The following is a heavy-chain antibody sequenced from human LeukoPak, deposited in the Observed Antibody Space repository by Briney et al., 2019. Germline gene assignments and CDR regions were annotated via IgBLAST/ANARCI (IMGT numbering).Heavy chain of an antibody. CDR2: IGTAGDT. CDR3: ARVAKERVGGVYYFDY. CDR1: GFTFSDYD. Sequence: GGSLRLSCAASGFTFSDYDMHWVRQATGKGLECVSAIGTAGDTYYTGSVKGRFTISRENAKNSLYLQMNSLRAGDPAVYYCARVAKERVGGVYYFDYWGQGTLVTVSS. V-gene: IGHV3-13*01. J-gene: IGHJ4*02. D-gene: IGHD1-1*01.